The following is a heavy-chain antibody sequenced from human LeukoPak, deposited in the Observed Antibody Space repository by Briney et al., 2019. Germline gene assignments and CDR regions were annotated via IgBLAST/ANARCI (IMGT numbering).Heavy chain of an antibody. Sequence: SETLSLTCTVSGGSISSSSYYWGWIRQPPGKGLEWIGSIYYSGSTYYNPSLKSRVTISVDTSKNQFSLKLSSVTAADTAVYYCAGGGLGTNDYWGQGTLVTVSS. CDR2: IYYSGST. D-gene: IGHD2-2*01. CDR1: GGSISSSSYY. J-gene: IGHJ4*02. V-gene: IGHV4-39*01. CDR3: AGGGLGTNDY.